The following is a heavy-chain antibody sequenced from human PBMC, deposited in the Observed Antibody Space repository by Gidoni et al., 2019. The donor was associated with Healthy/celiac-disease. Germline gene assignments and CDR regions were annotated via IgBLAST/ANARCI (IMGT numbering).Heavy chain of an antibody. V-gene: IGHV1-2*02. Sequence: QVQLVQSGSEVKKPGASLKVSCKASGSTFTCYYIHWVRQATGQGLAWMGWINPNSGGTKYAQKFQGRVTMTRDTSISTAYMELSRLRSDDTAVYYCARDPSMITFGGVPGEFHPWGGIGGMDVWGQGTTVTVSS. CDR2: INPNSGGT. CDR3: ARDPSMITFGGVPGEFHPWGGIGGMDV. J-gene: IGHJ6*02. D-gene: IGHD3-16*01. CDR1: GSTFTCYY.